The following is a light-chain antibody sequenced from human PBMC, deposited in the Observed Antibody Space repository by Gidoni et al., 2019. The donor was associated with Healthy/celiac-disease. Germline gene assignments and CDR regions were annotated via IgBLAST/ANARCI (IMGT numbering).Light chain of an antibody. CDR1: SSDVGGYNN. CDR3: SSYTSSSTRV. V-gene: IGLV2-14*01. J-gene: IGLJ3*02. Sequence: QSAMTKTDSVSGSHGKSLTISCPGTSSDVGGYNNVSWYQQHPGKAPKLRIYEVRNRPSGVSNRFSGSTSGNTAALTISGLQAEDEADEYCSSYTSSSTRVFGGGTKLTVL. CDR2: EVR.